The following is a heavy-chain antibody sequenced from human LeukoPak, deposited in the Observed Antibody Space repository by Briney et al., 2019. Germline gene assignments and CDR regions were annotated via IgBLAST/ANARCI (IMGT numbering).Heavy chain of an antibody. D-gene: IGHD3-22*01. CDR2: ISGSGGST. CDR1: GFTFSSYA. CDR3: AKASAMIVVVSKRFDY. Sequence: GGSLRLSCAASGFTFSSYAMSWVRQAPGKGLEWVSAISGSGGSTYYADSVKGRFTISRDNSKNTLYLQMYSLRAEDTAVYYCAKASAMIVVVSKRFDYWGQGTLVTVSS. J-gene: IGHJ4*02. V-gene: IGHV3-23*01.